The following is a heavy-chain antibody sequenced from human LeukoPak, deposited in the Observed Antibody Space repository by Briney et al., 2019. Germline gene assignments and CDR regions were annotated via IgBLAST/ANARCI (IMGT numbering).Heavy chain of an antibody. D-gene: IGHD6-13*01. Sequence: GGSLRLSCAASGFTFGSYWMHWVRQAPGKGLVWVSRINSDGSTTSHADSVKGRFTISRDNAKNTLFLQMNSLRAEDTAVYYCARGGSSSWYGSWGQGTLVTVSS. CDR2: INSDGSTT. CDR1: GFTFGSYW. J-gene: IGHJ5*01. V-gene: IGHV3-74*01. CDR3: ARGGSSSWYGS.